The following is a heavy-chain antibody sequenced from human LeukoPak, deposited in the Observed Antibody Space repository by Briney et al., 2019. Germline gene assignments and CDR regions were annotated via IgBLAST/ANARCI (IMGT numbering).Heavy chain of an antibody. D-gene: IGHD3-10*01. V-gene: IGHV3-9*01. CDR3: AKAFYGSGSYYNPVLLDY. CDR2: ISWNSGSI. CDR1: GFTFDDYA. Sequence: GRSLRLSCAASGFTFDDYAMHWVRQAPGKGLEWVSGISWNSGSIGYADSVKGRFTISRDNAKNSLYLQMNSLRAEDTALYYCAKAFYGSGSYYNPVLLDYWGQGTLVTVSS. J-gene: IGHJ4*02.